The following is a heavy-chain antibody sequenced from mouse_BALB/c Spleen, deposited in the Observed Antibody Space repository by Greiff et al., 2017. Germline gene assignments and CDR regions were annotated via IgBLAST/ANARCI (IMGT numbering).Heavy chain of an antibody. CDR1: GYTFTSYT. V-gene: IGHV1-4*01. Sequence: VQRVESGAELARPGASVKMSCKASGYTFTSYTMHWVKQRPGQGLEWIGYINPSSGYTNYNQKFKDKATLTADKSSSTAYMQLSSLTSEDSAVYYCAKGGSYYFDYWGQGTTLTVSS. CDR3: AKGGSYYFDY. CDR2: INPSSGYT. J-gene: IGHJ2*01.